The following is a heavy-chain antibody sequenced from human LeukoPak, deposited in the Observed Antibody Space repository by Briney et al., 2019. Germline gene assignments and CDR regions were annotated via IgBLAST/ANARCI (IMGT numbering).Heavy chain of an antibody. D-gene: IGHD3-22*01. V-gene: IGHV3-43*02. J-gene: IGHJ4*02. CDR2: ISGDGGST. CDR1: GFTFDDYA. Sequence: PGGSLRLSCAASGFTFDDYAVHWVRQAPGKGLEWVSLISGDGGSTYYADSVKGRFTISRDNSKNSLYLQMNSLRTEDTALYYCAKDRVDSSGYYYFDYWGQGTLVTVSS. CDR3: AKDRVDSSGYYYFDY.